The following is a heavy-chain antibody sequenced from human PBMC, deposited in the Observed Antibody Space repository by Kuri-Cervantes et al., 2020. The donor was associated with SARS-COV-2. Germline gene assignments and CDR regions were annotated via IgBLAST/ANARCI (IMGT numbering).Heavy chain of an antibody. J-gene: IGHJ5*02. V-gene: IGHV5-51*01. Sequence: GESLKISCKGSGYSFTSYWIGWVRQMPGKGLEWMGIIHPGDSDTRYSPSFQGQVTISSDKSISTAYLQWSSLKASDTAMYYCARNLGYCSGGSCYSGGLNWSDPWGQGTLVTVSS. CDR3: ARNLGYCSGGSCYSGGLNWSDP. CDR2: IHPGDSDT. CDR1: GYSFTSYW. D-gene: IGHD2-15*01.